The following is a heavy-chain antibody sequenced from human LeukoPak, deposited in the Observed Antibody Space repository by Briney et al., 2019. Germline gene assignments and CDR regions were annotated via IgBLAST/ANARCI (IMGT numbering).Heavy chain of an antibody. J-gene: IGHJ4*02. D-gene: IGHD5-18*01. CDR1: GGSISSSSYY. V-gene: IGHV4-39*01. CDR2: IYYSGSA. CDR3: ARHPERYSYFDY. Sequence: PETLSLTCTVSGGSISSSSYYWGWIRQPPGKGLEWIGSIYYSGSAYYNPSLKSRVTMSVDTSKNQFSLRLSSVTAADTDVYSCARHPERYSYFDYWGQGTLVTVSS.